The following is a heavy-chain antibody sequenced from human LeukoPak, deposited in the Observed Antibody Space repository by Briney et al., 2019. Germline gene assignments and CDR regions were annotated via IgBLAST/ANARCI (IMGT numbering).Heavy chain of an antibody. J-gene: IGHJ3*02. Sequence: PGGSLRLSCAASGFTFSSYSMNWVRQAPGKGLGWVSSISSSSSYIYYADSVKGRFTISRDNAKNSLYLQMNSLRAEDTAVYYCASSFYYDSSGYYAFDIWGQGTMVTVSS. V-gene: IGHV3-21*01. CDR1: GFTFSSYS. CDR2: ISSSSSYI. CDR3: ASSFYYDSSGYYAFDI. D-gene: IGHD3-22*01.